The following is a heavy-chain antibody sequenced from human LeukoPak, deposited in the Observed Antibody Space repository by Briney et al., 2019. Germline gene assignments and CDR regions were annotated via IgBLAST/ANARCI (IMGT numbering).Heavy chain of an antibody. CDR1: GFTVSSNY. CDR2: IYSGVDT. Sequence: GASLRLSCAASGFTVSSNYISWVRQAPGKGLEWVSIIYSGVDTYYANSVKGRFTMSRDNSKNTLYLQMNSLRAEDTAVYYCARGPTYYYDISEGYFDYWGQGTLVTVSS. J-gene: IGHJ4*02. D-gene: IGHD3-22*01. V-gene: IGHV3-53*01. CDR3: ARGPTYYYDISEGYFDY.